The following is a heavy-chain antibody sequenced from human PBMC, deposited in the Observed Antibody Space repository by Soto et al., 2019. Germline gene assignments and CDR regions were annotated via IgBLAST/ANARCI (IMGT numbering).Heavy chain of an antibody. CDR2: IYDSESA. D-gene: IGHD6-6*01. CDR1: GESISSGGYY. Sequence: QVQLQESGPVLVKPSQTLSLTCNVSGESISSGGYYWSWIRHHPRTGLEWIGYIYDSESAYYNPSLKRRVTISLDASKNPFDMRLSSVTDADTAVYYCARASRSSSAADYWGQGTLVTFSS. V-gene: IGHV4-31*03. J-gene: IGHJ4*02. CDR3: ARASRSSSAADY.